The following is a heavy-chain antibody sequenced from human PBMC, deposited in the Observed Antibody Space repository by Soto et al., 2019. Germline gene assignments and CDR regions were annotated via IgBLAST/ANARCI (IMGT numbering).Heavy chain of an antibody. D-gene: IGHD3-22*01. Sequence: QVQLVQSGAEVKKPGSSVKVSCKASGGTFSSYAISWVRQAPGQGLEWMGGIIPIFGTANYAQKFQGRVTITAHETTSTAYMELGSLRSEDTAVYYCARAGIGDYDRSSELDCWGQGTLVTVSS. V-gene: IGHV1-69*12. J-gene: IGHJ4*02. CDR3: ARAGIGDYDRSSELDC. CDR2: IIPIFGTA. CDR1: GGTFSSYA.